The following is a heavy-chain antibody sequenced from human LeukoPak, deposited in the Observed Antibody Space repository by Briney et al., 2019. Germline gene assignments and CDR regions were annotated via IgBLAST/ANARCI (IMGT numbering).Heavy chain of an antibody. D-gene: IGHD1-26*01. V-gene: IGHV4-34*01. CDR1: GFTVSSNY. CDR3: ARGGVGATSGWFDP. CDR2: INHSGST. J-gene: IGHJ5*02. Sequence: GSLRLSCAASGFTVSSNYMSWVRQAPGKGVEWIGEINHSGSTNYNPSLKSRVTISVDTSKHQFSLKLSSVTAADTAVYYCARGGVGATSGWFDPWGQGTLVTVSS.